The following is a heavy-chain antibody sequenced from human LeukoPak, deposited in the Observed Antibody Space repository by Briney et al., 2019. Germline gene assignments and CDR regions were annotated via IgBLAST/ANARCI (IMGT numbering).Heavy chain of an antibody. J-gene: IGHJ5*02. D-gene: IGHD6-19*01. V-gene: IGHV4-4*07. Sequence: PSETLSLTCTVSGGSISSYYWSWIRQPAGKGLEWIGRIYTSGSTNYNPSLKSRVTMSVDTSKNQFSLKLSSVTTADTAVYYCARTGYSSGWYENSWFDPWGQGTLVTVSS. CDR2: IYTSGST. CDR1: GGSISSYY. CDR3: ARTGYSSGWYENSWFDP.